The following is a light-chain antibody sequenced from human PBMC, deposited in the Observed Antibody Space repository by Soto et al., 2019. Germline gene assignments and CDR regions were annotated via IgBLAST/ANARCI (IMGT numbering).Light chain of an antibody. CDR2: QVS. J-gene: IGLJ1*01. CDR1: SSDIGGFYY. Sequence: QSVLTQPASVSGSPGQSITISCTGTSSDIGGFYYVSWYQHHPGKDPKLMIYQVSNRPSGVSNRFSGSKSGNTATLTISGLQAEDEADYYCSSYTSTTTRVFGTGTKVTVL. V-gene: IGLV2-14*01. CDR3: SSYTSTTTRV.